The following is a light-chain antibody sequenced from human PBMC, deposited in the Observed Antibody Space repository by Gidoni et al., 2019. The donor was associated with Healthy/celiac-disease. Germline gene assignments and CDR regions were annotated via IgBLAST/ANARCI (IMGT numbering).Light chain of an antibody. CDR3: QQYNSYSLYT. J-gene: IGKJ2*01. Sequence: DIHMTQSPSTLSASVGDRVTIHCRASQSISSWLAWYQQKPGKAPKPLIYYASSLESGVPSRFSGSGSGTEFTLTISSRQPDDCATYYCQQYNSYSLYTFGQGTKLEIK. CDR1: QSISSW. CDR2: YAS. V-gene: IGKV1-5*01.